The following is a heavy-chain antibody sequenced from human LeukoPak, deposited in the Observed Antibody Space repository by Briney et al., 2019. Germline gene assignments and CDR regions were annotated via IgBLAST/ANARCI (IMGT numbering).Heavy chain of an antibody. D-gene: IGHD6-19*01. Sequence: PSETLSLTCTVSGGSISSYYWSWIRQPPGKGLEWIGYIYYSGSTNYNPSLKSRVTISVDTSKNQFSLKLSSVTAADTAVYYCARSGWYGRYSDYWGQGTLVTVSS. CDR3: ARSGWYGRYSDY. J-gene: IGHJ4*02. CDR2: IYYSGST. CDR1: GGSISSYY. V-gene: IGHV4-59*08.